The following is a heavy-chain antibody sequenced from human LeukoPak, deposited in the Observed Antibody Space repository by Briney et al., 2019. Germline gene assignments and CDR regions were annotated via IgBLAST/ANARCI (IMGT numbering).Heavy chain of an antibody. CDR3: AKDLRGSSGYYDSDDY. Sequence: PGGSLRLSCAASGFTFSSYGMHWVRQAPGKGLEWVAVIWYDGSNKYYADSVKGRFTISRDNSKNTLYLQMNSLRAEDTAVYYCAKDLRGSSGYYDSDDYWGQGTLVTVSS. V-gene: IGHV3-30*02. D-gene: IGHD3-22*01. CDR2: IWYDGSNK. J-gene: IGHJ4*02. CDR1: GFTFSSYG.